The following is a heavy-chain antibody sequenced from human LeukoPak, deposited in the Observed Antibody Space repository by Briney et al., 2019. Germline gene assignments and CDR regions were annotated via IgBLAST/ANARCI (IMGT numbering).Heavy chain of an antibody. Sequence: PGGSLRLSCTVSGFTVSSNSMSWVRQAPGKGLEWVSFIYSDNTHYSDSVKGRFTISRDNSKNTLYLQMNSLRAEDTAVYYCARPQTQMTRGAFDIWGQGTMVTVSS. J-gene: IGHJ3*02. CDR1: GFTVSSNS. V-gene: IGHV3-66*03. CDR2: IYSDNT. CDR3: ARPQTQMTRGAFDI.